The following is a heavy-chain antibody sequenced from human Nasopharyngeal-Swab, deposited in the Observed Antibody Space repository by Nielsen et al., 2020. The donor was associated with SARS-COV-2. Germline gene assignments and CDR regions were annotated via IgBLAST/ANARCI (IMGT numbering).Heavy chain of an antibody. CDR1: GGSFSGYY. J-gene: IGHJ6*02. CDR3: ARGGGGSGSYTMDV. CDR2: INHSGST. V-gene: IGHV4-34*01. D-gene: IGHD3-10*01. Sequence: SETLSLTCAVYGGSFSGYYWSWIRQPPGKGLEWIGEINHSGSTNYNPSLKSRVTISVDTFKNQFSLKLSSVTAADTAVYYCARGGGGSGSYTMDVWGQGTTVTVSS.